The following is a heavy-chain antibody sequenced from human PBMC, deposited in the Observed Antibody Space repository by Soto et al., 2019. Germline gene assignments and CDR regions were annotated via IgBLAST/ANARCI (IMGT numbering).Heavy chain of an antibody. CDR1: GFTFSTYA. J-gene: IGHJ4*02. CDR2: VSASGLNT. V-gene: IGHV3-23*01. Sequence: PGGSLRLSCASSGFTFSTYAMAWVRQAPGKGLDWVSGVSASGLNTDYADPVKGRFYISRDNSKNTVSLHMNSLRAEDTALYYCAKDRSRGTAGYFFDYLCQGTPVTVSA. D-gene: IGHD1-1*01. CDR3: AKDRSRGTAGYFFDY.